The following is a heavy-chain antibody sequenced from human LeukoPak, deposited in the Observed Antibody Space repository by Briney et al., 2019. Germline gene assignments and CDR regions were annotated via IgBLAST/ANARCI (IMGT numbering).Heavy chain of an antibody. J-gene: IGHJ4*02. D-gene: IGHD1-26*01. CDR2: ISGSGIK. V-gene: IGHV3-48*03. CDR3: ARVRQSGSPLDY. Sequence: GGSLRLSCAASRFTFSSYEMNWVRQAPGKGLEWVSYISGSGIKHYTDSVKGRFTISRDNAKDSLYLQMNSLRAEDTAVYYCARVRQSGSPLDYWGQGTLVTVSS. CDR1: RFTFSSYE.